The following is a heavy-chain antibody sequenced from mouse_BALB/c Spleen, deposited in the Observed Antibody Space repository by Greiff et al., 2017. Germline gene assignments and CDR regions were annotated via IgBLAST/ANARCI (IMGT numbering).Heavy chain of an antibody. V-gene: IGHV1S22*01. CDR3: TRGGVRLDY. Sequence: LQQPGSELVRPGASVKLSCKASGYTFTSYWMHWVKQRPGQGLEWIGNIYPGSGSTNYDEKFKSKATLTVDTSSSTAYMQLSSLTSEDSAVYYCTRGGVRLDYWGQGTTLTVSS. J-gene: IGHJ2*01. D-gene: IGHD2-14*01. CDR2: IYPGSGST. CDR1: GYTFTSYW.